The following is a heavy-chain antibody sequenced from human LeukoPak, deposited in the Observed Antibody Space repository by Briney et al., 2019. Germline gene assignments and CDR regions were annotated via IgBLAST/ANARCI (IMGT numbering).Heavy chain of an antibody. D-gene: IGHD2-15*01. Sequence: SETLSLTCTVSGGSISSYYWSWIRQPPGKGLEWIGYIYYSGSTNYNPSLKSRVTISVDTSKNQFSLKLSSVTAADTAVYYCARLYCSGGSCYDNWFDPWGQGTLVTVSS. V-gene: IGHV4-59*08. J-gene: IGHJ5*02. CDR2: IYYSGST. CDR1: GGSISSYY. CDR3: ARLYCSGGSCYDNWFDP.